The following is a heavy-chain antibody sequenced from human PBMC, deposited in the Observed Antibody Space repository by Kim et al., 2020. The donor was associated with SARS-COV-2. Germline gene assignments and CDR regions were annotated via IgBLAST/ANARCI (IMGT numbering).Heavy chain of an antibody. CDR1: GGSISSSSYY. V-gene: IGHV4-39*01. CDR3: ARLLNYYYSSGPLGPVYYFDY. D-gene: IGHD3-22*01. Sequence: SETLSLTCTVSGGSISSSSYYWGWIRQPPGKGLEWIGSIYYSGSTYYNPSLKSRVTISVDTSKNQFSLKLSSVTAADTAVYYCARLLNYYYSSGPLGPVYYFDYWGQGTLVTVSS. J-gene: IGHJ4*02. CDR2: IYYSGST.